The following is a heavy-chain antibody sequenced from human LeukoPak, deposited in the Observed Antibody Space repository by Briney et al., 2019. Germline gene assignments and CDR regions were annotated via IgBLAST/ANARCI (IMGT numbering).Heavy chain of an antibody. D-gene: IGHD1-20*01. CDR3: AITGNYNWNGFDY. V-gene: IGHV3-30*03. CDR2: ISYDGSNK. Sequence: GGSLRLSCAASRFTFSNYGMHWVRQAPGKGLEWVAIISYDGSNKYYADSVKGRFTISRDNSKNTLYLQMNSLRVENSAVYYCAITGNYNWNGFDYWGQGTLVTVSS. J-gene: IGHJ4*02. CDR1: RFTFSNYG.